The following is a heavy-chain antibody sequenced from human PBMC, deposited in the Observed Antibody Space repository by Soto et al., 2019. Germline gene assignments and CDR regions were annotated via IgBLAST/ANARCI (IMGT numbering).Heavy chain of an antibody. CDR2: IYPGDSDT. V-gene: IGHV5-51*01. J-gene: IGHJ4*02. CDR1: GYSFTGYW. Sequence: RGESLKLSCTGSGYSFTGYWIGWVRQMPGKGLEWMGIIYPGDSDTRYSPSFQGQVTISADKSISTAYLQWSSLKASDTAMYYCARHLRATPFDYWGQGTLVTVSS. CDR3: ARHLRATPFDY. D-gene: IGHD2-15*01.